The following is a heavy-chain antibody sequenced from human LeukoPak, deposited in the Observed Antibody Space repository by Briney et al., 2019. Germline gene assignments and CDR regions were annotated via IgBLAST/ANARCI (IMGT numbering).Heavy chain of an antibody. CDR2: IYSGGST. CDR1: GFTVSSNH. V-gene: IGHV3-53*01. Sequence: GGSLRLSCAASGFTVSSNHMSWVRQAPGKGLEWVSVIYSGGSTYYADSVRGRFTISRDNSKNTLYLQMNSLRAEDTAVYYCAGGWEVAGPDYWGQGTLVTVSS. CDR3: AGGWEVAGPDY. J-gene: IGHJ4*02. D-gene: IGHD6-19*01.